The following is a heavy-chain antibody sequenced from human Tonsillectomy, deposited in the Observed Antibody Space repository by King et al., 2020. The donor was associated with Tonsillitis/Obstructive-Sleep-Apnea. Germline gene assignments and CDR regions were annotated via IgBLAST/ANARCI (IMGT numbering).Heavy chain of an antibody. D-gene: IGHD6-13*01. J-gene: IGHJ4*02. CDR3: AGSSSWSLGYFDY. Sequence: VQLVESGGGLVQPGGSLRLSCAASGFTFSSYSMNWVRQAPGKGLEWVSYISSSSSTIYYADSVKGRLTISRDNAKNSLYLQMNSLRDEDTAVYYCAGSSSWSLGYFDYWGQGTLVTVSS. CDR1: GFTFSSYS. CDR2: ISSSSSTI. V-gene: IGHV3-48*02.